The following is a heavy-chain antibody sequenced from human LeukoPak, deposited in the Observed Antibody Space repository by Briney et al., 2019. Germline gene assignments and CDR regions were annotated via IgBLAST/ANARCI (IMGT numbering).Heavy chain of an antibody. CDR1: GYSISSGYY. V-gene: IGHV4-38-2*02. CDR2: IYHSGST. Sequence: PSETLSLTCTVSGYSISSGYYWGWIRQPPGKGLEWIESIYHSGSTYYNPSLKSRVTISVDTSKNQFSLKLSSVTAADTAVYFCARAYRSSWYANWFDPWGQGTLVTVSS. D-gene: IGHD6-13*01. J-gene: IGHJ5*02. CDR3: ARAYRSSWYANWFDP.